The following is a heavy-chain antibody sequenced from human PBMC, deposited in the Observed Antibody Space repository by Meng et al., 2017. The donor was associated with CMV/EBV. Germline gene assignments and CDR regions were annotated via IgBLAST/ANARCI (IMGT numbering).Heavy chain of an antibody. CDR2: IYYSGST. D-gene: IGHD3-22*01. Sequence: GQLQEAGPGLVKPSQTLSLTCTVSGGSISSGDYYWSWIRQPPGKGLEWIGYIYYSGSTYYNPSLKSRVTISVDTSKNQFSLKLSSVTAADTAVYYCARAAPDYYDSSGPPDYWGQGTLVTVSS. V-gene: IGHV4-30-4*08. CDR1: GGSISSGDYY. CDR3: ARAAPDYYDSSGPPDY. J-gene: IGHJ4*02.